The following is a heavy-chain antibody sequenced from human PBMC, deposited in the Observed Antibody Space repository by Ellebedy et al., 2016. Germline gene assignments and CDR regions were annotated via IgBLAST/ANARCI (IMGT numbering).Heavy chain of an antibody. CDR2: IHYSGST. D-gene: IGHD2-2*01. CDR3: ARDRCMTTNCHRNFDH. J-gene: IGHJ4*02. Sequence: SETLSLTXTVSGASISSSSSYWVWIRQPPGKGLEWIGSIHYSGSTYYNPSLKSRVTISKDTSRNQFSLRLTSMTAADTAVYYCARDRCMTTNCHRNFDHWGQGTLVTVSS. V-gene: IGHV4-39*07. CDR1: GASISSSSSY.